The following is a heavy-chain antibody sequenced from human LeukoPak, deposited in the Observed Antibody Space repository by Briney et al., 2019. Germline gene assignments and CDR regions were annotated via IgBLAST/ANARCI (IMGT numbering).Heavy chain of an antibody. Sequence: SETLSLTCTVSGGSISSYYWSWIRQPPGKGLEWIGYIYYSGSTNYNPSLKSRVTISVDTSKNQFSLKLSSVTAADTAVYYCAREAGLLWFGEPGLLMGFDIWGQGTMVTVSS. CDR1: GGSISSYY. D-gene: IGHD3-10*01. V-gene: IGHV4-59*01. CDR2: IYYSGST. CDR3: AREAGLLWFGEPGLLMGFDI. J-gene: IGHJ3*02.